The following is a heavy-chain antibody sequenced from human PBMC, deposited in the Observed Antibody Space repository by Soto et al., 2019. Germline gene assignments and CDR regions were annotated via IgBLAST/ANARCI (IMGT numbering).Heavy chain of an antibody. Sequence: EVRLVESGGVVVQPGGSLRLSCAASGFMFDDFSMHWVRQAPGKGLEWVALIGRDSINTYYADSVRGRFIVSRDNSKNSLSLQMNSLRSEDTALYYCVKERDDASWTAFDHWGQGTLVTVSS. J-gene: IGHJ4*02. V-gene: IGHV3-43*01. CDR2: IGRDSINT. CDR3: VKERDDASWTAFDH. CDR1: GFMFDDFS. D-gene: IGHD2-2*01.